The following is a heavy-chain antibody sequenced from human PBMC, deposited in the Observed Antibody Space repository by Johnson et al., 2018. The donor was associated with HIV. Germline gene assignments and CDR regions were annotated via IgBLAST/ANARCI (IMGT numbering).Heavy chain of an antibody. J-gene: IGHJ3*02. CDR2: ISYDGSIK. Sequence: QVQLVESGGGVVQPGRSLRLSCAVSGFTFSSYGMHWVRQAPGKGLEWVAVISYDGSIKYYVDSLKGRFTISRDNSKNTLYLPMNSLRPEDTALYYCAKSCNWRPLTLDAFDSWGQGTKVTVSS. CDR3: AKSCNWRPLTLDAFDS. V-gene: IGHV3-30*18. D-gene: IGHD1-1*01. CDR1: GFTFSSYG.